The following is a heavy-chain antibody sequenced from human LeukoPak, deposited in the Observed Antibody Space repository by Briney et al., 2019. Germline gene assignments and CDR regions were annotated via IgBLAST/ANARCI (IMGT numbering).Heavy chain of an antibody. CDR1: GYTFTGYY. J-gene: IGHJ4*02. CDR3: AREALRAKVVTANLDY. V-gene: IGHV1-46*01. Sequence: GASVKVSCKASGYTFTGYYMHWVRQAPGQGLEWMGIINPSGGSTSYAQKFQGRVTMTRDMSTSTVYMELSSLRSEDTAVYYCAREALRAKVVTANLDYWGQGTLVTVSS. D-gene: IGHD2-21*02. CDR2: INPSGGST.